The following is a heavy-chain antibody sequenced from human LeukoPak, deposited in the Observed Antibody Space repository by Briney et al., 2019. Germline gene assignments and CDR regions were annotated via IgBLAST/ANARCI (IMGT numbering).Heavy chain of an antibody. Sequence: ASVKVSCKASGGTFSSYAISWVRQAPGQGREWMGGIIPIFGTANYAQKFQGRVTITADESTSTAYMELSSLRSDDTAVYYCASVRGAMGYYFDYWGQGTLVTVSS. CDR2: IIPIFGTA. J-gene: IGHJ4*02. D-gene: IGHD3-10*02. CDR3: ASVRGAMGYYFDY. V-gene: IGHV1-69*13. CDR1: GGTFSSYA.